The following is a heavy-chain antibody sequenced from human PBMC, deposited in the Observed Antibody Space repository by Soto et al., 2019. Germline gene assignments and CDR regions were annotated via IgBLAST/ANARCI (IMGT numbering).Heavy chain of an antibody. CDR3: ARDQRGYYYGSGSLGD. CDR2: IIPIFGTA. V-gene: IGHV1-69*12. Sequence: QIELVQSGAEVKKTGSSVKVSCKASGGTFSSYAISWVRQAPGQGLEWMGGIIPIFGTANYAQKFQGRVTITADESTSTAYMELSSLRSVDTAVYYCARDQRGYYYGSGSLGDWGQGTLVTVSS. D-gene: IGHD3-10*01. CDR1: GGTFSSYA. J-gene: IGHJ4*02.